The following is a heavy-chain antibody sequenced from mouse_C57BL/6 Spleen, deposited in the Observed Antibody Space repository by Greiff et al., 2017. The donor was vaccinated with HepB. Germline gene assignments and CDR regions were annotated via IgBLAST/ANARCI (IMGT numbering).Heavy chain of an antibody. J-gene: IGHJ3*01. CDR2: IDPETGGT. Sequence: QVQLKESGAELVRPGASVTLSCKASGYTFTDYEMHWVKQTPVHGLEWIGAIDPETGGTSYNQKFKGKAILTADKSSSTAYMQLRSLTSEDSAVYYWTSSYSDGYDGEGFAYWGQGTLVTVSA. D-gene: IGHD2-2*01. V-gene: IGHV1-15*01. CDR1: GYTFTDYE. CDR3: TSSYSDGYDGEGFAY.